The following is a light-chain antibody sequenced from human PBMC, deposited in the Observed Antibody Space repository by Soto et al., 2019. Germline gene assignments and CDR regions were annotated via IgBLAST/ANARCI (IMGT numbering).Light chain of an antibody. Sequence: DIQMTQSPSTLSASVGDRVTITCRASQSIGVWLAWYQQKPGTAPKLLIYKTSTLDSGVPLRFSGSRSWTEFTFNISRLQAGYFATYYCQQYINYFRTFGQGTKVDIK. J-gene: IGKJ1*01. CDR2: KTS. V-gene: IGKV1-5*03. CDR1: QSIGVW. CDR3: QQYINYFRT.